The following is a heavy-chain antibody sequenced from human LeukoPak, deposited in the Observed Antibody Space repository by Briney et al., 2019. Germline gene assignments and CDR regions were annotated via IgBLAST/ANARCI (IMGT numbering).Heavy chain of an antibody. V-gene: IGHV3-30*02. J-gene: IGHJ4*02. CDR2: IHHDGSNK. CDR3: ASTNTKRKVWFGPPRAAFDY. Sequence: GGSLRLSCATSGFTFSSYGMHWVRQAPGKGLDWVAFIHHDGSNKYYADSVRGRFTISRDNSKNTLYLQMNSLRAEDTAVYYCASTNTKRKVWFGPPRAAFDYWGQGTLVTVSS. CDR1: GFTFSSYG. D-gene: IGHD3-10*01.